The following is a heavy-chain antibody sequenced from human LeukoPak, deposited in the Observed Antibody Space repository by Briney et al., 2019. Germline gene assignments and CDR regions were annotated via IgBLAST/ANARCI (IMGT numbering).Heavy chain of an antibody. CDR2: ISGSGGST. D-gene: IGHD2-21*02. J-gene: IGHJ4*02. Sequence: GGSLRLSCAASGFTFSSYVVRWGRQARGKGVEWVSAISGSGGSTYYADAVKGGFSISRDNSKTTLYLHMTSLRAEDTAAYYSAKVPLAYCGGDCYVHFDYWGQGTLVTVSS. CDR3: AKVPLAYCGGDCYVHFDY. V-gene: IGHV3-23*01. CDR1: GFTFSSYV.